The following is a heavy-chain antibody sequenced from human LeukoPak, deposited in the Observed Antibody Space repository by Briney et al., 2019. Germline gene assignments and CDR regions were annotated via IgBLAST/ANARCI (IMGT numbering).Heavy chain of an antibody. CDR3: AKATVTNSYFEY. V-gene: IGHV3-7*04. CDR2: IQEDGSEK. J-gene: IGHJ4*02. CDR1: GFAFNTYW. D-gene: IGHD4-11*01. Sequence: PGGSLRLSCAASGFAFNTYWMGWVRQTAGKGLEWVANIQEDGSEKHYVDSVKGRFTVSRDNAKNSLYLQMNSLRAEDTAVYYCAKATVTNSYFEYWGQGTLVTVSS.